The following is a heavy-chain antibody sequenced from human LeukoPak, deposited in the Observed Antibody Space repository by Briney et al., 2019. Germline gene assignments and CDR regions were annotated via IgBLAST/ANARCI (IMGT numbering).Heavy chain of an antibody. J-gene: IGHJ4*02. CDR2: ISGSGGST. Sequence: GGSLRLSCAASGFTFSSYAMSWVRQAPGKGLEWVSAISGSGGSTYYADSVKGRFTISRDNSQNTLYLQMNSLRAEDTAIYFCARAPGEYNFGSFDYWGQGALVTVSS. CDR1: GFTFSSYA. CDR3: ARAPGEYNFGSFDY. D-gene: IGHD5-18*01. V-gene: IGHV3-23*01.